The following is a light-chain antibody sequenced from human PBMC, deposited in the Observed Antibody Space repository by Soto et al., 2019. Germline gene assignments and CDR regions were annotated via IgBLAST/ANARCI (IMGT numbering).Light chain of an antibody. J-gene: IGLJ1*01. Sequence: QSALAQPPSASGSPGQSVTISCTGTSSDVGGYNYVSWYQQHPGKAPKLMIYEVSKRPSGVPDRFSGSKSGNTASLTVSGLQAEDEADYYCSSYAGRNTQRYVFGTGTKVTVL. CDR1: SSDVGGYNY. CDR3: SSYAGRNTQRYV. CDR2: EVS. V-gene: IGLV2-8*01.